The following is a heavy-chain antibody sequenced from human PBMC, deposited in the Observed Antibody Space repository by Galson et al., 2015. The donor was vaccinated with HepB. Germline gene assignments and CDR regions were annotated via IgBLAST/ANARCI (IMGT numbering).Heavy chain of an antibody. D-gene: IGHD3-22*01. Sequence: SVKVSCKASGYTFTDYYMHWVRQAPGQGLEWMGIINPSGGSTSYAQKFQGRVTMTRDTSTSTVYMELSSLRSEDTAVYYCARDGRDYYDSSGYYLSYWGQGTLVTVSS. CDR1: GYTFTDYY. V-gene: IGHV1-46*01. CDR2: INPSGGST. J-gene: IGHJ4*02. CDR3: ARDGRDYYDSSGYYLSY.